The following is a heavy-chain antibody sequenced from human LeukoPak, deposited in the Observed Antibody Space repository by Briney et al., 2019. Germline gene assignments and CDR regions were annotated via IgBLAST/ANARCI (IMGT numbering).Heavy chain of an antibody. V-gene: IGHV3-21*01. D-gene: IGHD2-21*02. Sequence: ETLSLTCTVSGGSISSSSYYWGWVRQAPGKGLEWVSSISSSSSYIYYADSVKGRFTISRDNAKNSLYLQMNSLRAEDTAVYYCARVMVVTAXRGGFDY. J-gene: IGHJ4*01. CDR1: GGSISSSSYY. CDR2: ISSSSSYI. CDR3: ARVMVVTAXRGGFDY.